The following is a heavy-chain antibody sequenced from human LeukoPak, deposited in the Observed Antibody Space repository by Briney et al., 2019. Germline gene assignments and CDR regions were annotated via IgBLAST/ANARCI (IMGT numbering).Heavy chain of an antibody. CDR2: IYSGGST. V-gene: IGHV3-66*01. Sequence: GGSLRLSCAASGFTFSSYAMSWVRQAPGKGLEWVSVIYSGGSTYYADSVKGRFTISRDNSKNTLYLQMNSLRAEDTAVYYCARFPGFDWASYGMDVWGQGTTVTVSS. D-gene: IGHD3-9*01. CDR1: GFTFSSYA. CDR3: ARFPGFDWASYGMDV. J-gene: IGHJ6*02.